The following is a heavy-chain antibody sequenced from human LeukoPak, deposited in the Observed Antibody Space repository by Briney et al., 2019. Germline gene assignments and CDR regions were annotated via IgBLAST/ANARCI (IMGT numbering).Heavy chain of an antibody. Sequence: PGGSLRPSCAASGFTFSSYGMHWVRQAPGKGLEWVAFIRYDGSNKYYADSVKGRFTISRDNAKNTLYLQMNSLRAEDTAVYYCARDLGNLRDYWGQGTLVTVSS. D-gene: IGHD2/OR15-2a*01. CDR2: IRYDGSNK. J-gene: IGHJ4*02. V-gene: IGHV3-30*02. CDR1: GFTFSSYG. CDR3: ARDLGNLRDY.